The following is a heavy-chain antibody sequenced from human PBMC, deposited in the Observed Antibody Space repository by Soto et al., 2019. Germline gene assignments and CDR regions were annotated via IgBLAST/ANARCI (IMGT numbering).Heavy chain of an antibody. J-gene: IGHJ6*02. D-gene: IGHD3-16*01. Sequence: EVQLVESGGGLAQPGRSLRLSCAASGFTFDDYAMHWVRQAPGKGLEWVSGISWSSGFIGYADSVKGRFPISSDNAKTSLYLQMNSLRAEDTALYYCAKDRLWGGTFYYYGMDVWGQGTTVTVSS. V-gene: IGHV3-9*01. CDR1: GFTFDDYA. CDR3: AKDRLWGGTFYYYGMDV. CDR2: ISWSSGFI.